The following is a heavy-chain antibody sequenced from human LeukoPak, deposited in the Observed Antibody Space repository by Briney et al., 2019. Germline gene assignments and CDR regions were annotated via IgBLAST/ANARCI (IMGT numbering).Heavy chain of an antibody. V-gene: IGHV1-2*02. CDR3: ARGPGSQYYYYCGMDV. CDR1: GYTFAGYY. CDR2: INPNSGGT. J-gene: IGHJ6*02. D-gene: IGHD1-26*01. Sequence: ASVKVSCKASGYTFAGYYMHWVRQAPGQGLEWMGWINPNSGGTNYAQEFQGRVTMTRDTSISTAYMELSRLRSDDTAVYYCARGPGSQYYYYCGMDVWGQGTTVTVSS.